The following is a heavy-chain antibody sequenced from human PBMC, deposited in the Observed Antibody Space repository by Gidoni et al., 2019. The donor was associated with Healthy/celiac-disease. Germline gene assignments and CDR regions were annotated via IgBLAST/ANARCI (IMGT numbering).Heavy chain of an antibody. J-gene: IGHJ6*02. Sequence: QVQLQQWGAGLLKPSETLSLTCAVYGGSFSGYYWSWIRQPPGKGLEWIGEINHSGSTNYNPSLKSRVTISVDTSKNQFSLKLSSVTAADTAVYYCAIYSYGYFIYYGMDVWGQGTTVTVSS. D-gene: IGHD5-18*01. CDR2: INHSGST. V-gene: IGHV4-34*01. CDR1: GGSFSGYY. CDR3: AIYSYGYFIYYGMDV.